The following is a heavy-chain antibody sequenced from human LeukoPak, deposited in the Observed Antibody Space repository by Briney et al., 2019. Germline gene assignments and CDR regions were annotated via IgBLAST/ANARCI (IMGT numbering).Heavy chain of an antibody. J-gene: IGHJ3*02. CDR2: INHSGST. CDR3: ARKYCSSTSCYPDAFDI. CDR1: GGSFSAYY. Sequence: SETLSLTCAVYGGSFSAYYWSWIRQPPGKGLEWIGEINHSGSTNYNPSLKSRVTISVDTSKNQFSLKLSSVTAADTAVYYCARKYCSSTSCYPDAFDIWGQGTIVTVSS. V-gene: IGHV4-34*01. D-gene: IGHD2-2*01.